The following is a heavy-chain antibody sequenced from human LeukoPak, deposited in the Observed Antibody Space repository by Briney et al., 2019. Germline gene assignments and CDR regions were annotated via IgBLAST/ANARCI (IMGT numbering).Heavy chain of an antibody. J-gene: IGHJ4*02. CDR2: ITRGSAHI. D-gene: IGHD1-26*01. CDR1: GFSFRDYG. Sequence: PGGSLRLSCTTSGFSFRDYGITWVRQAPGKGLEWVSAITRGSAHIYYVDSLKGRFTISGDHSTNSVHLQMNSLRVDDTAVYYCARGALVGTVYFFDYWGPGTVVTVSS. V-gene: IGHV3-21*01. CDR3: ARGALVGTVYFFDY.